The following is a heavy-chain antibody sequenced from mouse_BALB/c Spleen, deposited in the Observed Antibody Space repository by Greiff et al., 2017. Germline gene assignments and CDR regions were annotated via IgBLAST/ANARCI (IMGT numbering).Heavy chain of an antibody. V-gene: IGHV5-12-2*01. CDR2: ISNGGGST. J-gene: IGHJ3*01. CDR3: ARQDYGAY. CDR1: GFTFSSYT. Sequence: DVHLVESGGGLVQPGGSLKLSCAASGFTFSSYTMSWVRQTPEKRLEWVAYISNGGGSTYYPDTVKGRFTISRDNAKNTLYLQMSSLKSEDTAMYYCARQDYGAYWGQGTLVTVSA. D-gene: IGHD2-4*01.